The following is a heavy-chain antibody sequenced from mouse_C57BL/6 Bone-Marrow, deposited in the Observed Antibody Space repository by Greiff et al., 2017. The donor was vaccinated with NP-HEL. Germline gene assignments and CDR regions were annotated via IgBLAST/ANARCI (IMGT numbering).Heavy chain of an antibody. V-gene: IGHV1-69*01. CDR2: IDPSDSYT. D-gene: IGHD1-1*01. J-gene: IGHJ3*01. CDR3: ARWDYGSSPWFAY. Sequence: QVQLQQPGAELVMPGASVKLSCKASGYTFTSYWMHWVKQRPGHGLEWIGEIDPSDSYTNYNQKFKGKSTLTVDKSSSTAYMQLSSLTSEDSAVYYCARWDYGSSPWFAYWGQGTLVTVSA. CDR1: GYTFTSYW.